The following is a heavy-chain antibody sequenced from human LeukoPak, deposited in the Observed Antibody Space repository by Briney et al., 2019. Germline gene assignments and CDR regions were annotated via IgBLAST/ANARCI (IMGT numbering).Heavy chain of an antibody. CDR1: GGSISSSSYY. CDR2: IYYSGST. CDR3: ALVTQPDY. J-gene: IGHJ4*02. D-gene: IGHD4-23*01. V-gene: IGHV4-39*07. Sequence: SETLSLTCTVSGGSISSSSYYWGWIRQPPGKGLEWIGSIYYSGSTYYNPSLKSRVTISVDTSKNQFSLKLSSVTAADTAVYYCALVTQPDYWGQGTLVTVSS.